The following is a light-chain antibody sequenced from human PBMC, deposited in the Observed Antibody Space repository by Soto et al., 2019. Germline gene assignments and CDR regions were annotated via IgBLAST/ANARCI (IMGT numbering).Light chain of an antibody. J-gene: IGKJ2*01. V-gene: IGKV1-39*01. Sequence: DIQMTQSPSSLSASVGDTVTITCRASQSISVHLNWYQQKPGKVPKLLIYAASNLQSGVPSSFSGSGSETDFALTISSLQPEDFATYYCQQSYITPYTFLQGTKLQIK. CDR1: QSISVH. CDR3: QQSYITPYT. CDR2: AAS.